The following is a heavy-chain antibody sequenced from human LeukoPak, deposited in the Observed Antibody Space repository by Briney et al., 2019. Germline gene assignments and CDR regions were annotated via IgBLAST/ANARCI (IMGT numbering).Heavy chain of an antibody. J-gene: IGHJ6*03. V-gene: IGHV4-34*01. CDR2: INHSGST. D-gene: IGHD3-16*01. CDR1: LGSLSVYY. CDR3: ASHAPIYYDSSIDV. Sequence: SETLSLTRAVYLGSLSVYYCSCIRQPPRRGVEWVGEINHSGSTNYNPSLKSQVTISVETSKNQFSQKLSSGTAADTAVYDCASHAPIYYDSSIDVWGKGTTVTVSS.